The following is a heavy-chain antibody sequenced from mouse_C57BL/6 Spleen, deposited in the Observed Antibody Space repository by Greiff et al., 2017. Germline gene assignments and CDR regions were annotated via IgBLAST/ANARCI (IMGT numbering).Heavy chain of an antibody. J-gene: IGHJ3*01. CDR3: AKALYYGSSQFAY. D-gene: IGHD1-1*01. V-gene: IGHV1-26*01. Sequence: VQLQQSGPELVKPGASVKISCKASGYTFTDYYMNWVKQSHGKSLEWIGDINPNNGGTSYNQKFKGKATLTVDKSSSTAYMELRSLTSEDSAVYYCAKALYYGSSQFAYWGQGTLVTVSA. CDR2: INPNNGGT. CDR1: GYTFTDYY.